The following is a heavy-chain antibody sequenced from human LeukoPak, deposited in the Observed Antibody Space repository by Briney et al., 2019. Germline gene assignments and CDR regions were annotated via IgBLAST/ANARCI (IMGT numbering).Heavy chain of an antibody. V-gene: IGHV4-4*02. CDR1: GGSISSSNW. Sequence: SETLSLTCAVSGGSISSSNWWSWVRQPPGKGLEWIGEIYHSGSTNYNPSLKSRVTISVDTSKNQFSLKLSSVTAADTAVYYCARPLGYCSSTICPQSWFDPWGQGTLVTVSS. J-gene: IGHJ5*02. CDR3: ARPLGYCSSTICPQSWFDP. D-gene: IGHD2-2*01. CDR2: IYHSGST.